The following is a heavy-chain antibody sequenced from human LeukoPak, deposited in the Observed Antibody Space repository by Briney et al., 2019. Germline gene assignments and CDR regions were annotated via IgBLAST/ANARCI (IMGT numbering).Heavy chain of an antibody. V-gene: IGHV4-30-4*08. J-gene: IGHJ4*02. CDR1: GGSISSGDYY. D-gene: IGHD4-17*01. CDR3: ARDSGNYGDFDY. Sequence: SQTLSLTCTVSGGSISSGDYYWSWIRQPPGKGLEWIGYVYYSGSTYYNPSLKSRVTIPVDTSKNQFSLKLSSVTAADTAVYYCARDSGNYGDFDYWGQGTLVTVSS. CDR2: VYYSGST.